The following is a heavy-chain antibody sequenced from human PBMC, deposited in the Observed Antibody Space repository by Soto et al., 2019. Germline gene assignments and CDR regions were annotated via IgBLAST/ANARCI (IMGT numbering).Heavy chain of an antibody. CDR3: GRHGAESWLAP. V-gene: IGHV5-10-1*01. CDR1: GYSFTSFW. J-gene: IGHJ5*02. CDR2: IDPTDSYT. D-gene: IGHD3-16*01. Sequence: PGESLKISCQGSGYSFTSFWISWVRQRPGKGLEWMGRIDPTDSYTNYNPAFRGHVTISADKSITTAYLRWSSLKASDTAIYYCGRHGAESWLAPWGQGTLVTVS.